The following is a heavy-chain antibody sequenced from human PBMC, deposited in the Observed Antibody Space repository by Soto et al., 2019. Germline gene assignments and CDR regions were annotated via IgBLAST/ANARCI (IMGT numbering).Heavy chain of an antibody. CDR2: MNPNSGNT. D-gene: IGHD3-9*01. CDR3: AGGYAALRYFDWLGTQITMYYFDY. V-gene: IGHV1-8*01. J-gene: IGHJ4*02. CDR1: GYTFTSYD. Sequence: ASVKVSCKASGYTFTSYDINWVRQATGQGLEWMGWMNPNSGNTGYAQKFQGRVTMTMNTSISTAYMELSSLRSEDTAVHYCAGGYAALRYFDWLGTQITMYYFDYWGQGTLVTVSS.